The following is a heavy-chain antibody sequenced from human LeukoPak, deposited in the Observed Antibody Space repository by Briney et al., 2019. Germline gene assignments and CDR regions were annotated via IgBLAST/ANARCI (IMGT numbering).Heavy chain of an antibody. D-gene: IGHD2-21*02. CDR3: ARVNLCGGDCFYDYYYMDV. J-gene: IGHJ6*03. CDR2: IYTSGNT. Sequence: PSETLSLTCTVSGGSISSGSYFWSWIRQPAGKGLEWIGRIYTSGNTNYNPSLKSRVIISFDTSKNQFSLQLTSVTAADTAVYYCARVNLCGGDCFYDYYYMDVWGKGTTVTVSS. CDR1: GGSISSGSYF. V-gene: IGHV4-61*02.